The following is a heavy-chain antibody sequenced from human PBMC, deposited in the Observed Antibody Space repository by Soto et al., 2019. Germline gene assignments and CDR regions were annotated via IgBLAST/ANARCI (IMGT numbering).Heavy chain of an antibody. CDR1: GGSISSGGYC. V-gene: IGHV4-31*03. J-gene: IGHJ2*01. D-gene: IGHD2-2*02. Sequence: QVQLQESGPGLVKPSQTLSLTCTVSGGSISSGGYCWSWIRQHPEKGLEWIGYIYYSGSTYYNPSLKSRVSISLDTSKNQFSLKLTSVTAADTAVYKCAMNTGGAYWYFDLWGRGTLVTVSS. CDR2: IYYSGST. CDR3: AMNTGGAYWYFDL.